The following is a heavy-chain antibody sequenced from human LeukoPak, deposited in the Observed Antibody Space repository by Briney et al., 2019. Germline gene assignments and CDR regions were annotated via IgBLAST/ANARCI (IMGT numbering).Heavy chain of an antibody. CDR3: ARENTAVPGGDC. CDR1: GFTISSYW. Sequence: PGGSLRLSCAASGFTISSYWMSWVRQAPGKGLEWVANIKQDGSEIYYVDSVKGRFTISRDNAKNSVYLQMNSLRAEDTAVYYCARENTAVPGGDCWGRGTLVTVSS. J-gene: IGHJ4*02. V-gene: IGHV3-7*01. D-gene: IGHD5-18*01. CDR2: IKQDGSEI.